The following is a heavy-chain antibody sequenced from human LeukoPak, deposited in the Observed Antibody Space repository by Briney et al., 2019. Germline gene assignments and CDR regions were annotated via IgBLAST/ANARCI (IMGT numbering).Heavy chain of an antibody. V-gene: IGHV1-2*02. J-gene: IGHJ5*02. D-gene: IGHD1-26*01. CDR1: GYTFTSYG. Sequence: ASVKVSCKASGYTFTSYGISWVRQAPGQGLEWMGWINPNSGGTNYAQKFQGRVTMTRDTSISTAYMELTSLRSDDTAVYYCARTWDPLNWFDPWGQGTLVTVSS. CDR2: INPNSGGT. CDR3: ARTWDPLNWFDP.